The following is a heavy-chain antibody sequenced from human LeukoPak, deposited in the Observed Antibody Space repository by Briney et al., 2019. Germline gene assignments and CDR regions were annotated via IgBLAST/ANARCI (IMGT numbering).Heavy chain of an antibody. CDR2: INHSGST. CDR3: ARVSGTGRDYFDY. J-gene: IGHJ4*02. D-gene: IGHD1-1*01. Sequence: SETLSLTCAVYGGPFSGYHWSWIRQPPGKGLEWIGEINHSGSTNYNPSLKSRVTISVATSENQFSLKLSSVTAADTAVYYCARVSGTGRDYFDYWGQGTLLTVSS. V-gene: IGHV4-34*01. CDR1: GGPFSGYH.